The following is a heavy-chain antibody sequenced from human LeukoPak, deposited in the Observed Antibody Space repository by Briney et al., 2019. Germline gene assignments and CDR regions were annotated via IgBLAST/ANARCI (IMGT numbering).Heavy chain of an antibody. CDR2: ISSSGSTI. D-gene: IGHD2-2*01. CDR3: AKKESRYCSSTSCLIGMDV. V-gene: IGHV3-11*01. Sequence: PGGSLRLSCAASGFTFSDYYMSWIRQAPGKGLEWVSYISSSGSTIYYADSVKGRFTISRDNSKNTLYLQMNTLRAEDTAVYYCAKKESRYCSSTSCLIGMDVWGQGTTVTVSS. CDR1: GFTFSDYY. J-gene: IGHJ6*02.